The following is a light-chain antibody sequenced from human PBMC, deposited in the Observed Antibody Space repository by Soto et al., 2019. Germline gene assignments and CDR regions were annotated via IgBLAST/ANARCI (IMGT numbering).Light chain of an antibody. CDR3: CSYAGSGTFV. J-gene: IGLJ2*01. Sequence: QSALTQPASVSGSPGQSITISCTGTSSDVGSYDFVSWYQQHPGKAPKLMIYEDTKRPSGISTRFSGSKSGNAASLTISGLQAEDEADYYCCSYAGSGTFVFGAGTKLTVL. V-gene: IGLV2-23*01. CDR1: SSDVGSYDF. CDR2: EDT.